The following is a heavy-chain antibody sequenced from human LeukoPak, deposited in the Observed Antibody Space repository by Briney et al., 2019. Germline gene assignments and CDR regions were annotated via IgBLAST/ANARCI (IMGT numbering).Heavy chain of an antibody. Sequence: GGSLRLSCAASGFTFSTYAMHWVRQAPGKGLEWVTTISYDGSNKYYADSVKGRFTISRDNSKNTLYLQMNSLRGENTAVYYCARGPDLYDSDRYFDYWGQGTLVTVSS. CDR1: GFTFSTYA. CDR2: ISYDGSNK. D-gene: IGHD3-22*01. J-gene: IGHJ4*02. CDR3: ARGPDLYDSDRYFDY. V-gene: IGHV3-30-3*01.